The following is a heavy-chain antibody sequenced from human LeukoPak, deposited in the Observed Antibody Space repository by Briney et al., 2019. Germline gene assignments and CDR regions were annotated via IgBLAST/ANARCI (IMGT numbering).Heavy chain of an antibody. D-gene: IGHD3-10*01. J-gene: IGHJ4*02. CDR2: IDTTTGNP. V-gene: IGHV7-4-1*02. Sequence: ASVKVSCKASGYPFIAHFLNWVRQAPGQGLEWMGNIDTTTGNPRYAQDFTGRFVFSLDTSVSTAYLRITSLKADDTAAYYCVRGTPTPGMDYWGQGTQVTVSS. CDR3: VRGTPTPGMDY. CDR1: GYPFIAHF.